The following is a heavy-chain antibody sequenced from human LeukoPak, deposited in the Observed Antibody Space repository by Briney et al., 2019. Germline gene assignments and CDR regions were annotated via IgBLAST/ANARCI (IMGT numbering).Heavy chain of an antibody. V-gene: IGHV1-69*13. D-gene: IGHD3-22*01. J-gene: IGHJ4*02. CDR3: ARAADCYDSSGYYGY. Sequence: SVKVSCKASGGTFSSYAISWVQQAPGQGLEWMGGIIPIFGTANYAQKFQGRVTITADESTSTAYMELSSLRSEDTAVYYCARAADCYDSSGYYGYWGQGTLVTVSS. CDR1: GGTFSSYA. CDR2: IIPIFGTA.